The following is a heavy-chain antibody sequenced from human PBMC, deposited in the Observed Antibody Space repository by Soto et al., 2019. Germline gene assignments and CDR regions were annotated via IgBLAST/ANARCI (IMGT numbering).Heavy chain of an antibody. Sequence: SGPTLVNPTQTLTLTCTFSGFSLSTSAMYVSWIRQPPGKALEWLALIDWDDEKYYSTSLKTRLTISKDTSKNQVVLTMTNMNPVDTATYYCARIRGGTYYRGFDYWGKGTPVTVSS. V-gene: IGHV2-70*01. CDR3: ARIRGGTYYRGFDY. D-gene: IGHD1-26*01. CDR2: IDWDDEK. J-gene: IGHJ4*02. CDR1: GFSLSTSAMY.